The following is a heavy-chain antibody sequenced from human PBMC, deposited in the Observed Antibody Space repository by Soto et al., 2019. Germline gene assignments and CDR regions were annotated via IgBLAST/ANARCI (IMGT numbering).Heavy chain of an antibody. V-gene: IGHV1-69*08. D-gene: IGHD6-13*01. CDR2: IIPILGIA. CDR1: GGTFSSYT. CDR3: AGDLAAGSDY. Sequence: QVQLVQSGAEVKKPGSSVKVSCKASGGTFSSYTISWVRQAPGQGLEWMGRIIPILGIANYAQKFQGRVXIXXDKSTSTAYMGLSSLRSEDTAVYYCAGDLAAGSDYWGQGTLVTVSS. J-gene: IGHJ4*02.